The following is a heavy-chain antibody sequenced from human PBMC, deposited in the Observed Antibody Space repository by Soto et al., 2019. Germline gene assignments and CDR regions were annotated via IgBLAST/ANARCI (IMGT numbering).Heavy chain of an antibody. CDR2: ISWNSGSI. J-gene: IGHJ3*02. V-gene: IGHV3-9*01. CDR1: GFTFDDYA. CDR3: AKVRQYQLLLDAFDI. Sequence: GGSLRLSCAASGFTFDDYAMHWVRQAPGKGLEWVSGISWNSGSIGYADSVKGRFTISRDNAKNSLYLQMNSLRAEDTALYYCAKVRQYQLLLDAFDIWGQGTMVTVSS. D-gene: IGHD2-2*01.